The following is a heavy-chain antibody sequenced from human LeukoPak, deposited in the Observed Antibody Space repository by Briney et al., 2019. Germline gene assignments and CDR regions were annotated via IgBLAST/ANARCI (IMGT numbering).Heavy chain of an antibody. V-gene: IGHV4-30-2*01. CDR2: IYHSGST. J-gene: IGHJ4*02. CDR3: ARVRGKGYCSGHSCYSFDY. Sequence: SQTLSLTCTVSGGSISSGGYYWSWIRQPPGKGLEWIGYIYHSGSTYYNPSLKSRVTISVDTSKNQFSLNLNSVTAADTAVYYCARVRGKGYCSGHSCYSFDYWGQGTLVTVSS. CDR1: GGSISSGGYY. D-gene: IGHD2-15*01.